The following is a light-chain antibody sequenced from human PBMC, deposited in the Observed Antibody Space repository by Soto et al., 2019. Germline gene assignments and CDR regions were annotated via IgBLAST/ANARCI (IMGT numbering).Light chain of an antibody. V-gene: IGKV3-15*01. CDR2: GAS. J-gene: IGKJ1*01. CDR1: LGISIN. Sequence: IVKTQSPATLSVSTGERATLSCRASLGISINLAWYQQRPGQAPRLLIYGASTRATGVPTRFSGSGSGTEFTLTISSLQSEDLAVYHCQQYNKWPQTFGQGTKADIK. CDR3: QQYNKWPQT.